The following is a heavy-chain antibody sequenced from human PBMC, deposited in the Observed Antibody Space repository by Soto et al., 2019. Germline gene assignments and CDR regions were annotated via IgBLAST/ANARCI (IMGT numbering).Heavy chain of an antibody. J-gene: IGHJ4*02. Sequence: EVHLVQSGGGLVQPGGSLKLSCAASGFIFSGSAMHWVRQASGKGLEWVGRIGRKAKNYATEYGASVEGRFTISRDDSKNTTFLLMNSLKSEDTAVYFCVRQWLLVSPRDHWGQGTLVPVSS. V-gene: IGHV3-73*02. CDR2: IGRKAKNYAT. CDR3: VRQWLLVSPRDH. CDR1: GFIFSGSA. D-gene: IGHD6-19*01.